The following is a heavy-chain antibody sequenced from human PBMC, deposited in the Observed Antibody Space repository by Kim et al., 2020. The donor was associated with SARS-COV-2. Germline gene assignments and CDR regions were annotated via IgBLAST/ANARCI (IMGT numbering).Heavy chain of an antibody. V-gene: IGHV3-23*01. CDR3: AKDRVPTTTEPPEIDS. D-gene: IGHD1-1*01. Sequence: SVKSRFTVSRDNSRNTLSLQMNTLRAEDTAVYYCAKDRVPTTTEPPEIDSWGQGTLVTVSS. J-gene: IGHJ4*02.